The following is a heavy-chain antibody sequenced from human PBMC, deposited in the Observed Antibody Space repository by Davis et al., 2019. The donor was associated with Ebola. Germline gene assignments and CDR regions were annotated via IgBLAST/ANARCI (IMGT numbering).Heavy chain of an antibody. D-gene: IGHD4-17*01. V-gene: IGHV3-48*03. CDR1: GFTFSSYE. CDR3: ARDSPSIYGDYASWFDY. J-gene: IGHJ4*02. Sequence: PGGSLRLSCAASGFTFSSYEMNWVRQAPGKGLEWVSYISSSGSTIYYADSVKGRFTISRDNAKNSLYLQMNSLRAEDTAVYYCARDSPSIYGDYASWFDYWGQGTLVTVSS. CDR2: ISSSGSTI.